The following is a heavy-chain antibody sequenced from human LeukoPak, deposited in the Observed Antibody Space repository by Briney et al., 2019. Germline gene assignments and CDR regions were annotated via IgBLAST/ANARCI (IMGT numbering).Heavy chain of an antibody. D-gene: IGHD3-22*01. CDR2: IKSKTDDGTT. J-gene: IGHJ4*02. CDR1: GFTFSNAW. V-gene: IGHV3-15*01. Sequence: GGSLRLSCAASGFTFSNAWMSWVRQAPGKGLEWVGRIKSKTDDGTTDYAAPVKGRFTISRDDSKNTLDLQMNSLKTEDTAVYYCITFSMIVVVITDWGQGTLVTVSS. CDR3: ITFSMIVVVITD.